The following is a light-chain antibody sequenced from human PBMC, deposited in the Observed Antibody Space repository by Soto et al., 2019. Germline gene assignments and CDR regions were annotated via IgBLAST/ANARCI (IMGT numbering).Light chain of an antibody. Sequence: QSALTQPPSASGSPGQSVAISCTGTSSDVGGYNYVSWYQQHPGKAPKLMIYEVNKRPSGVPDRFSGSKSGNTASLTVSGLQAEDEADYYCISYAGSSNVFGTGTKGTVL. J-gene: IGLJ1*01. CDR1: SSDVGGYNY. CDR3: ISYAGSSNV. V-gene: IGLV2-8*01. CDR2: EVN.